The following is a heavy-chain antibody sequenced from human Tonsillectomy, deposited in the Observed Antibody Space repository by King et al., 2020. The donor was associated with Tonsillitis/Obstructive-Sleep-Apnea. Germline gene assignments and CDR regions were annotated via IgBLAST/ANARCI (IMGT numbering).Heavy chain of an antibody. V-gene: IGHV3-48*02. D-gene: IGHD2-15*01. J-gene: IGHJ4*02. CDR3: ARPGRWGCRGGSCYYFDY. Sequence: VQLVQSGGGLVQPGGCLILSCAASGFTFSTYGFNWVRQAPGKGLEWISYISSGSNTIYYADSVKGRFPISRDNAKNSLYLQMNSLRDEDTAVYYCARPGRWGCRGGSCYYFDYWGQGALVTVSS. CDR1: GFTFSTYG. CDR2: ISSGSNTI.